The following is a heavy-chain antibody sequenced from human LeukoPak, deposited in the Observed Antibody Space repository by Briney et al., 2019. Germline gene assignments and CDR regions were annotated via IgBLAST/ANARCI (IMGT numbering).Heavy chain of an antibody. CDR2: ISTYNGNT. CDR1: GYTFTKYG. V-gene: IGHV1-18*01. Sequence: GASVTVSCKASGYTFTKYGISWVRQAPGQGLEWMGWISTYNGNTDCAQKFQGRVTMTTDTSTSTAYMELRSLRSDDTAVYYCARDGFSSSWPYYLDFWGQGSLVTVSS. D-gene: IGHD6-13*01. J-gene: IGHJ4*02. CDR3: ARDGFSSSWPYYLDF.